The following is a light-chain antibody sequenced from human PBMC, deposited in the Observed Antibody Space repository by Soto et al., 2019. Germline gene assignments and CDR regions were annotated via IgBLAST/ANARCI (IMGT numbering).Light chain of an antibody. CDR3: QQYNNWPPVT. J-gene: IGKJ1*01. CDR1: QSVSSN. Sequence: EIVMTQSPVTLSVSPGERATLSCRASQSVSSNLAWYQQKPGQAPRLVIYGATTRATGIPARFSGSGSGTEFTLTISSLQSEDFAVYYCQQYNNWPPVTFGQGTKVDIK. V-gene: IGKV3-15*01. CDR2: GAT.